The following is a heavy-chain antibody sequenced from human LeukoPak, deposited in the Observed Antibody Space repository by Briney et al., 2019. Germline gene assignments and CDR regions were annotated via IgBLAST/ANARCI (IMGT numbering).Heavy chain of an antibody. Sequence: SETLSLTCAVYGGSFSGYYWSWIRQPPGKGLEWIGEINHSGSTNYNPSLKSRVTISVDTSKNQFSLKLSSVTAADTAVYYCARHRYGDYYYYYYMDVWGKGTTVTVSS. D-gene: IGHD3-10*01. CDR2: INHSGST. CDR3: ARHRYGDYYYYYYMDV. V-gene: IGHV4-34*01. CDR1: GGSFSGYY. J-gene: IGHJ6*03.